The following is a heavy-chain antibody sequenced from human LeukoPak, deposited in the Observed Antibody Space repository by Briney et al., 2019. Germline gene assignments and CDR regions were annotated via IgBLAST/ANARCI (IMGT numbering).Heavy chain of an antibody. V-gene: IGHV3-30*04. Sequence: GRSLRLSCAASGFTFSSYAMHWVRQAPGKGLEWVAVISYDGSNKYYADSVKGRFTISRDNSKNTLYLQMNSLRAEDTAVYYCARDGEDIVVVVAAEAYFDYWGQGALVTVSS. CDR3: ARDGEDIVVVVAAEAYFDY. J-gene: IGHJ4*02. CDR2: ISYDGSNK. D-gene: IGHD2-15*01. CDR1: GFTFSSYA.